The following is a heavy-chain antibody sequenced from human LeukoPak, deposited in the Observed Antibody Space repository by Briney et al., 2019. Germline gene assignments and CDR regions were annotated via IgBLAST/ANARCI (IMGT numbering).Heavy chain of an antibody. D-gene: IGHD5-18*01. CDR3: AKAPPGYSYGIDY. CDR1: GFTFSSYA. J-gene: IGHJ4*02. V-gene: IGHV3-23*01. Sequence: GVSLRLSCAASGFTFSSYAMSWVRQAPGKGLEWVSVISGSGGSTYYADSVKGRFTISRDNSKNTLYLQMNSLRAEDTAVYYCAKAPPGYSYGIDYWGQGTLVTVSS. CDR2: ISGSGGST.